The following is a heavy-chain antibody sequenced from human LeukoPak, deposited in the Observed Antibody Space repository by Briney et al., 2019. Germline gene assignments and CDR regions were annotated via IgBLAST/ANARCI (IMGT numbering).Heavy chain of an antibody. D-gene: IGHD3-22*01. J-gene: IGHJ3*02. CDR3: AKDGRITMIVVVITKDAFGI. CDR1: GFTFSSYA. Sequence: GGSLRLSCAASGFTFSSYAMSWVRQAPGKGLEWVSAISGGGGSTYYADSVKGRFTISRDNSKNTLYLQMNSLRAEDTAVYYCAKDGRITMIVVVITKDAFGIWGQGTMVTVSS. CDR2: ISGGGGST. V-gene: IGHV3-23*01.